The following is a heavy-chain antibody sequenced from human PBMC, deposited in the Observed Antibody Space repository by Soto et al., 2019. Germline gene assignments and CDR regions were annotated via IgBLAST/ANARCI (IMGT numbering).Heavy chain of an antibody. D-gene: IGHD6-19*01. CDR3: AKVDSSGWYYSDY. CDR2: INSDGSST. V-gene: IGHV3-74*01. J-gene: IGHJ4*02. CDR1: GFTFSSYW. Sequence: EVQLVESGGGLVQPGGSLRLSCAASGFTFSSYWMHWVRQAPGKGLVWVSRINSDGSSTSYADSVKGRFTISRDNAKNTLYLQMNSLRAEDTAVYYCAKVDSSGWYYSDYWGQGTLVIVSS.